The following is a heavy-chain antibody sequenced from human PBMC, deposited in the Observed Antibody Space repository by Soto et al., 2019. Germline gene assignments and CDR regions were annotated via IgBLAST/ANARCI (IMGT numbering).Heavy chain of an antibody. CDR3: ARDPEKYSGSDLGIDY. D-gene: IGHD5-12*01. V-gene: IGHV3-48*03. CDR1: GFTFTNYE. J-gene: IGHJ4*02. CDR2: ISSSGKTI. Sequence: SLRLSCAASGFTFTNYEMNWVRQAPGKGLEWISYISSSGKTISYADSVKGRFTISRDNAKNSLYLQMNILRAEDTAVYYCARDPEKYSGSDLGIDYWGQGTLVTVSS.